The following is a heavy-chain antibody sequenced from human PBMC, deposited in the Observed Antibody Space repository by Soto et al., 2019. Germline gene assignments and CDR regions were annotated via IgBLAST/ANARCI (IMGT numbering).Heavy chain of an antibody. D-gene: IGHD3-22*01. CDR3: ARSGDSSGYYRV. Sequence: SVKVSCKXSGGTFSSYAISWVRQAPGQGLEWMGGIIPIFGTANYAQKFQGRVTITADKSTSTAYMELSSLRSEDTAVYYCARSGDSSGYYRVWGQGTLVTVSS. V-gene: IGHV1-69*06. J-gene: IGHJ4*02. CDR2: IIPIFGTA. CDR1: GGTFSSYA.